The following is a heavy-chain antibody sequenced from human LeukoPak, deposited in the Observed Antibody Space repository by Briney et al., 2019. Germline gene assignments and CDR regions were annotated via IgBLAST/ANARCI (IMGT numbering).Heavy chain of an antibody. CDR2: LNPNSGNT. CDR3: ARVVGGYELYYYYYYMDV. J-gene: IGHJ6*03. Sequence: GASVKVSCKASGYTFTSYDINWVRQATGQGLEGRGWLNPNSGNTGYAQKFQGRVTITRNTSISTAYMELSSLRSEDTAVYYCARVVGGYELYYYYYYMDVWGKGTTVTVSS. D-gene: IGHD5-12*01. V-gene: IGHV1-8*03. CDR1: GYTFTSYD.